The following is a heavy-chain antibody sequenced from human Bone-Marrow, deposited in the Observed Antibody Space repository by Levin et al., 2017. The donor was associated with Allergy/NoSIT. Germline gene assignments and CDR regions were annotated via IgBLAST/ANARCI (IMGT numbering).Heavy chain of an antibody. CDR1: GFTFSDYY. CDR2: ISSSSSHT. V-gene: IGHV3-11*03. D-gene: IGHD3-10*01. CDR3: ARLGTSSGTLRGRADP. J-gene: IGHJ5*02. Sequence: PGGSLRLSCAASGFTFSDYYMSWIRQAPGKGLEWVSYISSSSSHTNYADSVKGRFTISRDNAKNSLYLQMNSLRAEDTAVYYCARLGTSSGTLRGRADPWGQGTLVTVSS.